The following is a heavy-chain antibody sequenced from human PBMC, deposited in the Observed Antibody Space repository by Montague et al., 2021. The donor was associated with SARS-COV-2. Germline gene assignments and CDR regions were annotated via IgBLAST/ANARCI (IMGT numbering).Heavy chain of an antibody. CDR3: AGRGRQQLVRLSGMDV. CDR2: IYYSGST. D-gene: IGHD6-13*01. J-gene: IGHJ6*02. Sequence: SETLSLTCTVSGGSISSSSYYWGWNRQPPGKGLEWNGNIYYSGSTYYNPYLKSRVTISADTSKNQFSLKLSSATAADTAEYYCAGRGRQQLVRLSGMDVWGQGTTVTVSS. V-gene: IGHV4-39*07. CDR1: GGSISSSSYY.